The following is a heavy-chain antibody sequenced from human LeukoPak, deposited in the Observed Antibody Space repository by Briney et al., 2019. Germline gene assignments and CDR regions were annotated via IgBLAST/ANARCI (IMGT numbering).Heavy chain of an antibody. D-gene: IGHD6-19*01. J-gene: IGHJ4*02. CDR3: AKAGGAATIDSSGWYIPSWYFDY. CDR2: ISWDSGSI. Sequence: PGGSLRLSCAASGFTFDDYAMHWVRQAPGKGLEWVSGISWDSGSIGYADSVKGRFTISRDNAKNSLYLQMNSLRAEDTALYYCAKAGGAATIDSSGWYIPSWYFDYWGQGTLVTVSS. CDR1: GFTFDDYA. V-gene: IGHV3-9*01.